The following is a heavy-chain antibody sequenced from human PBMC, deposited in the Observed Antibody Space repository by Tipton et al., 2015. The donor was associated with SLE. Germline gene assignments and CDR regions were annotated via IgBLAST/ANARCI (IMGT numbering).Heavy chain of an antibody. V-gene: IGHV5-51*03. CDR1: GYNFTWFW. Sequence: QLVQSGAEVKKPGESLKISCKGSGYNFTWFWIGWVRQTPGKGLEWMGIIYPGDSHTGYSPSFQGQVTISADKSINTAYLQWSSLKASDTAMYYCARGGTDGARFFDYWGLGTLVTVSS. J-gene: IGHJ4*02. CDR3: ARGGTDGARFFDY. D-gene: IGHD1-26*01. CDR2: IYPGDSHT.